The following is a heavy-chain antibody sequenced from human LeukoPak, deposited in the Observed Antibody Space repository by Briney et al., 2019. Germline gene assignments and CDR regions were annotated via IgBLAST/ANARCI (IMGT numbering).Heavy chain of an antibody. CDR3: ARGGTTAVTADY. CDR1: GGTFSSYA. V-gene: IGHV1-69*05. CDR2: IIPIFGTA. Sequence: SVKISCKASGGTFSSYAISWVRQAPGQGLEWMGGIIPIFGTANYAQKFQGRVTITTDESTSTAYMELSSLRSEDTAVYYCARGGTTAVTADYWGQGTPVTVSS. D-gene: IGHD4-23*01. J-gene: IGHJ4*02.